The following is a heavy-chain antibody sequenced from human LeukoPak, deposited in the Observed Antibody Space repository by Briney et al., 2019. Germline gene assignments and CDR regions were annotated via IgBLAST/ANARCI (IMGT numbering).Heavy chain of an antibody. Sequence: SETLSLTCTVSGGSISSYYWSWIRQPPGKGLEWIGYIYYSGSTNYNPSLKSRVTISVDTSKNQFSLKLSSVTAADTAVYYCASAVFGELSHDYWGQGTLVTVSS. V-gene: IGHV4-59*08. CDR2: IYYSGST. D-gene: IGHD3-10*01. CDR3: ASAVFGELSHDY. CDR1: GGSISSYY. J-gene: IGHJ4*02.